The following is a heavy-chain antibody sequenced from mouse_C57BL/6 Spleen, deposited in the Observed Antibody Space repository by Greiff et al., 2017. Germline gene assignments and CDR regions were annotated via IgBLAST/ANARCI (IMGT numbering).Heavy chain of an antibody. Sequence: QVQLQQPGAELVKPGASVKLSCKASGYTFTSYWMHWVKQRPGRGLEWIGRFDPNSGGTKYNEKFKRKATLTVDKPSSTAYMQLSSLTSEDSAVYYCAREDCDNYFDYWGQGTTLTVSS. V-gene: IGHV1-72*01. CDR1: GYTFTSYW. CDR2: FDPNSGGT. CDR3: AREDCDNYFDY. J-gene: IGHJ2*01. D-gene: IGHD2-13*01.